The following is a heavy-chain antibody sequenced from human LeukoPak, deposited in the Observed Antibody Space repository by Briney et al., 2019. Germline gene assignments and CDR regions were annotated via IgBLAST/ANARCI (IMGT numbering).Heavy chain of an antibody. D-gene: IGHD2-15*01. CDR2: IYYSGST. CDR3: ARLGWWDS. J-gene: IGHJ4*02. Sequence: SETLCLTCTVSGDSVSNDKYYWGWIHQPPGKGLEWIGSIYYSGSTYYNPSLNSRVTISVDTSKNQFSLKLSSVTAADTAVYYCARLGWWDSWGQGTLVTVSS. CDR1: GDSVSNDKYY. V-gene: IGHV4-39*01.